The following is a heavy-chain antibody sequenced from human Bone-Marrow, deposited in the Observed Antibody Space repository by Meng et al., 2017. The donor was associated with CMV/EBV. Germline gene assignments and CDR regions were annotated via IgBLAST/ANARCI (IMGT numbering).Heavy chain of an antibody. CDR2: IKQDGSEK. CDR3: ARDYPDSWSGYKNWFDP. Sequence: GGSLRLSCAASGFTFSSYWMSWVRQAPGKGLEWVANIKQDGSEKYYVDSVKGRFTISRDNAKNSLYLQMNSLRAEDTAVYYCARDYPDSWSGYKNWFDPWGQGTLVTVSS. J-gene: IGHJ5*02. D-gene: IGHD3-3*01. V-gene: IGHV3-7*01. CDR1: GFTFSSYW.